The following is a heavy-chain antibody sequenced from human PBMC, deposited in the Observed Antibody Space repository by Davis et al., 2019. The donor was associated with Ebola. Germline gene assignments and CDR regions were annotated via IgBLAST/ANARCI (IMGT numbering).Heavy chain of an antibody. CDR3: ARDLEYSSSGENFDY. J-gene: IGHJ4*02. Sequence: ASVTVSCQASGYTFTSYYMHWVRQAPGQGLEWMGWINPNSGGTNDAQKFQGRVTMTRDTSISTAYMELSRLRSDDTAVYYCARDLEYSSSGENFDYWGQGTLVTVSS. V-gene: IGHV1-2*02. CDR1: GYTFTSYY. CDR2: INPNSGGT. D-gene: IGHD6-6*01.